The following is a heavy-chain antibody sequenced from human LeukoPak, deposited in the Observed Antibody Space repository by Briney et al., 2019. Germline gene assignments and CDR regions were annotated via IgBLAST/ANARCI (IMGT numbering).Heavy chain of an antibody. D-gene: IGHD2-21*01. CDR1: GYTFTGHY. V-gene: IGHV1-2*02. CDR2: INPKTGGT. CDR3: TRGGRYFMDWLDR. J-gene: IGHJ5*02. Sequence: ASVKVSCKASGYTFTGHYMHWVRQAPGQGLEFMGWINPKTGGTHYAQNFQGRVTMTRDTSISTAYMELSRLTSDDTAVYYCTRGGRYFMDWLDRWGQGTLVTVSS.